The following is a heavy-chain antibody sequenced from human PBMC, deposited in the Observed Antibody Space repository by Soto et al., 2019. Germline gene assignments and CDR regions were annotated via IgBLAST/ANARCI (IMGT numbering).Heavy chain of an antibody. CDR3: ARAHSSSWYYYYGMDV. Sequence: PSETLSLTCAVSGGSISSSNLWSWVRQPPGKGLEGIGEIYHSGSTNYNPSLKSRVTISGDKSKNQFSLKMSSVTAADTAVYYCARAHSSSWYYYYGMDVWGQGTTVTVSS. V-gene: IGHV4-4*02. CDR1: GGSISSSNL. CDR2: IYHSGST. J-gene: IGHJ6*02. D-gene: IGHD6-13*01.